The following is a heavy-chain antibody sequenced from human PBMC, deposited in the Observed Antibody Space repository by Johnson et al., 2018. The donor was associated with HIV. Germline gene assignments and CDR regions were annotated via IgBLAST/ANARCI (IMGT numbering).Heavy chain of an antibody. CDR3: GVADYGGPDAFDI. CDR1: GFTFDDYT. D-gene: IGHD4-23*01. J-gene: IGHJ3*02. Sequence: VQLVESGGVVVQPGGSLRLSCAASGFTFDDYTMHWVRQAPGKGLEWVSLLTWNGGSTYYADFVKGRFTISRDNSKNSLYLQMNSLRTEDTALYYCGVADYGGPDAFDIWGQGTMVTVSS. CDR2: LTWNGGST. V-gene: IGHV3-43*01.